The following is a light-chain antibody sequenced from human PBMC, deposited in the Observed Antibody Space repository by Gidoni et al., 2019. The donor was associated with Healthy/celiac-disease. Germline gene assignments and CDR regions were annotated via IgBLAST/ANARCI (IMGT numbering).Light chain of an antibody. V-gene: IGKV3-20*01. CDR2: GAS. Sequence: EIVLTQFPGTLSLSPGERATLSCRASQSVSSSYLAWYQQKPGQAHRLLIYGASSRATGFPDRFSVSGSGTDFTLTISRLEPEDFAVYYCKQYGSSQRLTFGGGTKVEIK. CDR3: KQYGSSQRLT. CDR1: QSVSSSY. J-gene: IGKJ4*01.